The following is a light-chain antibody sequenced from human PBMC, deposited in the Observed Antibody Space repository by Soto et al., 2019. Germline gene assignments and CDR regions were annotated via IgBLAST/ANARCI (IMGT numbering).Light chain of an antibody. CDR2: YDS. V-gene: IGLV3-21*04. CDR1: NIGSKS. J-gene: IGLJ2*01. CDR3: QVWDSSSDHVV. Sequence: SYELTQPASVSVAPGKTARITCGGNNIGSKSVHWYQQKPGQAPVLVISYDSDRPSGIPERFAGSNSGNTATLTISRVEAGDEADFYCQVWDSSSDHVVFGGGTKVTVL.